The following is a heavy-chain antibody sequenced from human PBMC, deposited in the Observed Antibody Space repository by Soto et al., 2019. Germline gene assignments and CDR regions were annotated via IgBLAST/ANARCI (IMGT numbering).Heavy chain of an antibody. D-gene: IGHD2-15*01. CDR3: ARRVQTNSVVVQDNWLDP. V-gene: IGHV4-31*03. CDR2: IYYSGST. Sequence: SETLSLTCTVSGGSISSGGYYWSWIRQHPGKGLEWIGYIYYSGSTYYNPSLKSRVTISVDTSKNQFSLKLTSLTAADTAIYYCARRVQTNSVVVQDNWLDPWGQGTLVTVSS. J-gene: IGHJ5*02. CDR1: GGSISSGGYY.